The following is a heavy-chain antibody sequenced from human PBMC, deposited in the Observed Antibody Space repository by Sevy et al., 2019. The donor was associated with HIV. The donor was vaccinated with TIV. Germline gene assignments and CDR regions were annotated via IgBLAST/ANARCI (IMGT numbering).Heavy chain of an antibody. CDR3: AGGFWSGFDY. J-gene: IGHJ4*02. D-gene: IGHD3-3*01. Sequence: GGSLRLSCAASGFIFSSYVMNWVRQAPGKGLEWVSAISGSGGSTYYADSVKGRFTISRDNFKNTLYLEMNSLRVKDTAVYYCAGGFWSGFDYWGQGTLVTVSS. CDR2: ISGSGGST. V-gene: IGHV3-23*01. CDR1: GFIFSSYV.